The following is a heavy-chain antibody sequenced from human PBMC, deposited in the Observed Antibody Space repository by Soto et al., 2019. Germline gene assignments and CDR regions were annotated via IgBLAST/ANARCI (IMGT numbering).Heavy chain of an antibody. CDR2: IYHSGST. D-gene: IGHD5-12*01. J-gene: IGHJ3*02. V-gene: IGHV4-4*02. Sequence: SETLSLTCAVSGGSISSSNWWSWVRQPPGKGLEWIGEIYHSGSTNYNPSLKSRVTISVDKSKNQFSLKLSSVTAADTAVYYCARERATMTVGRAFDIWGQGTMVTVSS. CDR1: GGSISSSNW. CDR3: ARERATMTVGRAFDI.